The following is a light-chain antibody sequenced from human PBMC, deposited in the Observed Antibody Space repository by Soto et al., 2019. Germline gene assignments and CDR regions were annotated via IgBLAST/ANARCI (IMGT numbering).Light chain of an antibody. CDR1: SSDVGSYNR. J-gene: IGLJ1*01. CDR2: EVS. CDR3: YSFTSSNTYV. Sequence: QSELTQPPSVSGSPGQSVTISCTGTSSDVGSYNRVSWYQQPPGTAPKVTIYEVSNRPSGVPDRFSGSKSGNTASLTISGLQPEDEADYYCYSFTSSNTYVFGTGTKVTVL. V-gene: IGLV2-18*02.